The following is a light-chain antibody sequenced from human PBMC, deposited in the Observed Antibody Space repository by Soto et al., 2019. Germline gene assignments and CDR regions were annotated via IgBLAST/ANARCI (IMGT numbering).Light chain of an antibody. CDR3: QSYDTVLDVYVL. V-gene: IGLV1-40*01. CDR2: GDT. CDR1: SSNIGAGYD. J-gene: IGLJ3*02. Sequence: SVLTQPPSVSGAPGQRVTISCTGSSSNIGAGYDVHWYQQLPGKAPKLLIYGDTNRPSGVPDRFSGSKSGTSASLAITGLQAEDEADYYCQSYDTVLDVYVLFGGVTKVTVL.